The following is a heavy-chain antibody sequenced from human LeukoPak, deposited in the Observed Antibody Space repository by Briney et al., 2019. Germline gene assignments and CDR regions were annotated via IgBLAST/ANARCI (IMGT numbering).Heavy chain of an antibody. D-gene: IGHD6-19*01. CDR1: GYTFTSYD. J-gene: IGHJ4*02. Sequence: GGPVKVSCKASGYTFTSYDINWVRQPTGQGLEWMGWMNPNSGNTGYAQKFQGRVTMTRNTSISTAYMELSSLRSEDTAVYYCASPHDSSGWYYFDYWGQGTLVTVSS. CDR3: ASPHDSSGWYYFDY. V-gene: IGHV1-8*01. CDR2: MNPNSGNT.